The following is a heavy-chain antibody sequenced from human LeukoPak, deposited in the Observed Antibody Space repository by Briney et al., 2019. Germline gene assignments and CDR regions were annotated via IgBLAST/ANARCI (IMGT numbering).Heavy chain of an antibody. CDR1: GFTVSTNY. CDR2: IYSGGTT. D-gene: IGHD6-19*01. CDR3: ARDRGSGWYRSSDY. Sequence: GGSLRLSCAASGFTVSTNYMSWVRQAPGKGLEWVSVIYSGGTTYYADSAKGRFTISRDNSKNTLFLQMNSLRAEDTAVYYCARDRGSGWYRSSDYWGQGTLVTVSS. J-gene: IGHJ4*02. V-gene: IGHV3-66*01.